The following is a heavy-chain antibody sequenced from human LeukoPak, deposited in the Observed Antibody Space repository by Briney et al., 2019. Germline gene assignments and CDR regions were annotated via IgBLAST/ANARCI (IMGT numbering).Heavy chain of an antibody. CDR3: ARVNDSSGYTYFYYYGMDV. V-gene: IGHV1-2*02. CDR2: INPNSGGT. D-gene: IGHD3-22*01. Sequence: ASVKVSCKASGYTFTGYYTHWVRQAPGQGLEWMGWINPNSGGTNYAQKFQGRVTMTRDTSISTAYMELSRLRSDDTAVYHCARVNDSSGYTYFYYYGMDVWGQGTTVTVSS. J-gene: IGHJ6*02. CDR1: GYTFTGYY.